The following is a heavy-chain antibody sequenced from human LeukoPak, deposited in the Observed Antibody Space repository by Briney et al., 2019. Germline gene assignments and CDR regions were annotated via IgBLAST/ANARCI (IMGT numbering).Heavy chain of an antibody. V-gene: IGHV3-21*01. Sequence: GGSLRLSCAASGLTFSSYSMNWGRQAPGKGMEWVSSISSSSSYIYYADSVKGRFTISRDNAKNSLYLQMNSLRAEDTAVYDCARDMVRGVTTTVNWFDPWGQGTLVTVSS. CDR3: ARDMVRGVTTTVNWFDP. J-gene: IGHJ5*02. CDR2: ISSSSSYI. D-gene: IGHD3-10*01. CDR1: GLTFSSYS.